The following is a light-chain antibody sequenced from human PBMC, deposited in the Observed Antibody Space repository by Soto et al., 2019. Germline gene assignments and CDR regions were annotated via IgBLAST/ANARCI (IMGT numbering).Light chain of an antibody. CDR2: DAS. J-gene: IGKJ4*01. CDR1: QGISNY. V-gene: IGKV1-33*01. Sequence: DIQMTQSPSSLSASVGDRVTITCQASQGISNYLNWYQQKPGKAPKLLIYDASNLETGVPSRFSVCGSGTDFTFTISSLQPEDIATYYCQQYYNRHLTFGGGTKVEIK. CDR3: QQYYNRHLT.